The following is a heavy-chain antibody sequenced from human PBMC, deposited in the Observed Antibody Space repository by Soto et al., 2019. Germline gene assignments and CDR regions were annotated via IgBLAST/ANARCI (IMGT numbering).Heavy chain of an antibody. CDR2: IYNSGST. V-gene: IGHV4-61*03. Sequence: QVQLQESGPGLVKPSETLSVTCTVSGGSVSSRSHFWSWIRQPPGGGLQWIGFIYNSGSTYYNSSLKSRVTISVDRSKNHFFLNLTSVTAADTAVYYCATYRKFFQIWGQGTKVTVSS. CDR1: GGSVSSRSHF. CDR3: ATYRKFFQI. J-gene: IGHJ3*02.